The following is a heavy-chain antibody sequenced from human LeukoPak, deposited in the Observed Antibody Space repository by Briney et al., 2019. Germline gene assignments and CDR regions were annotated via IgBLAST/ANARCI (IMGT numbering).Heavy chain of an antibody. D-gene: IGHD3-22*01. Sequence: SETLSLTCAVYGGSFSGYYWSWIRQPPGKGLEWIGEINHSGSTNYNPSLKSRVTISLDTSKNQFSLKLISVTAADTAVYYCARGVGSGYTDYWGQGALVTVSS. CDR1: GGSFSGYY. J-gene: IGHJ4*02. CDR2: INHSGST. CDR3: ARGVGSGYTDY. V-gene: IGHV4-34*01.